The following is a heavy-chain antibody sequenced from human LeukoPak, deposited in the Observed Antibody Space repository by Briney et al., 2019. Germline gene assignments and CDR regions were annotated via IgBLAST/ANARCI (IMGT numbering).Heavy chain of an antibody. V-gene: IGHV3-23*01. J-gene: IGHJ4*02. D-gene: IGHD3-3*01. CDR1: GFTFSSYA. CDR3: AKGSYDFWSGYYF. CDR2: ISGSGGST. Sequence: GGSLRLSCAASGFTFSSYAMSWVRQAPGKGLEWVSAISGSGGSTYYADSVKGRFTISRDSSKNTLYLQMNSLRAEDTAVYYCAKGSYDFWSGYYFWGQGTLVTVSS.